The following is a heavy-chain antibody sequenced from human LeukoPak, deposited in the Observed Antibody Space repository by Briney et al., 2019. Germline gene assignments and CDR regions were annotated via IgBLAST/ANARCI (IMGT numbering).Heavy chain of an antibody. CDR2: ISGSGGST. CDR3: AKDGRIAVAARVDY. Sequence: GGSLRLSCAASGFTFSSYAMSWVRQAPGKGLEWVSAISGSGGSTYYADSVKGRFTISRDNSKNTLYLQMNSLRAEDTAVYYRAKDGRIAVAARVDYWGQGTLVTVSS. CDR1: GFTFSSYA. J-gene: IGHJ4*02. V-gene: IGHV3-23*01. D-gene: IGHD6-19*01.